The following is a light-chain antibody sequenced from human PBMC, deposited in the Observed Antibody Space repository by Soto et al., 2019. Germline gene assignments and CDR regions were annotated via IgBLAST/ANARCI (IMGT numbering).Light chain of an antibody. CDR1: AVPKQY. J-gene: IGLJ2*01. CDR2: KDS. CDR3: QSADSSGTVV. Sequence: SYELTQPPSVSVSPGQTARITCSGDAVPKQYAYWYQQKPGQAPVLVIYKDSERPSGIPERFSGSSSGTTVTLTISGVQAEGEADYYCQSADSSGTVVFGGGTKLTVL. V-gene: IGLV3-25*03.